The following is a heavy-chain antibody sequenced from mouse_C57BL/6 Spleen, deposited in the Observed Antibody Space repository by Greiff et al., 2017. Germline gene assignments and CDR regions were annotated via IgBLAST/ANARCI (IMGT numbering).Heavy chain of an antibody. Sequence: QVQLQQPGAELVRPGTSVKLSCKASGYTFTSYWMHWVKQRPGQGLEWIGVIDPSDSYTNYNQKFKGKATLTVDTSSSTAYMQLSSLTSEDSAVYYCARGYQAWFAYWGQGTLVTVSA. D-gene: IGHD2-14*01. J-gene: IGHJ3*01. V-gene: IGHV1-59*01. CDR1: GYTFTSYW. CDR3: ARGYQAWFAY. CDR2: IDPSDSYT.